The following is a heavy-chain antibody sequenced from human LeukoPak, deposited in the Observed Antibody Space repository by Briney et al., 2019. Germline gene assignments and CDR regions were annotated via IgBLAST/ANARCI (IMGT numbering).Heavy chain of an antibody. D-gene: IGHD4-23*01. J-gene: IGHJ3*02. CDR3: ARAPRGYGGNSQHAFDI. V-gene: IGHV4-30-4*01. CDR1: GGSISSGDYY. Sequence: SETLSLTCTVSGGSISSGDYYWSWIRQPPGKGLEWIGYIYYSGSTYYNPSLKSRVTISVDTSKNQFSLKLSSVTAADTAVYYCARAPRGYGGNSQHAFDIWGQGTMVTVSS. CDR2: IYYSGST.